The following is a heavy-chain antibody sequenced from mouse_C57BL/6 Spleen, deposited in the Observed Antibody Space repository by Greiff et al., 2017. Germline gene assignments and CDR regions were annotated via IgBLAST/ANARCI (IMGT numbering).Heavy chain of an antibody. D-gene: IGHD2-1*01. J-gene: IGHJ4*01. Sequence: VQLQQSGAELVRPGASVKLSCKASGYTFTDYYINWVKQRPGQGLEWIARIYPGSGNTYYNEKFKGKATLTAEKSSSTAYMQLSSLTSEDSAVYFCARNSDGTRPDYYAMDYWGQGTSVTVSS. V-gene: IGHV1-76*01. CDR3: ARNSDGTRPDYYAMDY. CDR1: GYTFTDYY. CDR2: IYPGSGNT.